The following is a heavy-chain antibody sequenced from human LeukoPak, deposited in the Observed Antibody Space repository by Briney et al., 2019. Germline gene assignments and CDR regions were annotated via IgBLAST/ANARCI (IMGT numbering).Heavy chain of an antibody. CDR1: AFIVSGFR. D-gene: IGHD3-22*01. CDR2: ISSSGSLI. CDR3: ARNYYDSSGYYYAFDY. Sequence: GRFLTLSCAASAFIVSGFRMNWVRQAPGKGLECVSSISSSGSLIYYADSMKGRFTVSRDNAKNSLSLQLNSLRAEDTAVYYCARNYYDSSGYYYAFDYWGQGTLVTVSS. J-gene: IGHJ4*02. V-gene: IGHV3-21*01.